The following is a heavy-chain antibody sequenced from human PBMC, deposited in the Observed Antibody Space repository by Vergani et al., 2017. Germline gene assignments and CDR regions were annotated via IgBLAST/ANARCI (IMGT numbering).Heavy chain of an antibody. CDR1: GGSISSSSYY. D-gene: IGHD2-2*02. Sequence: QLQLQESGPGLVKPSETLSLTCTVSGGSISSSSYYWGWIRQPPGKGLEWIGSISYSGSTYYNPSLKCRVTISIDTSKNQFSLKVSSVTAADTAVYYCARDQWVVVPAAIPYYYGMDVWGQGTTVTVSS. J-gene: IGHJ6*02. V-gene: IGHV4-39*07. CDR2: ISYSGST. CDR3: ARDQWVVVPAAIPYYYGMDV.